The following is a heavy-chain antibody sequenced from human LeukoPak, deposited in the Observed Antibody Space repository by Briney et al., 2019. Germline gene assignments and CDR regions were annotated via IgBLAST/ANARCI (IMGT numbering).Heavy chain of an antibody. CDR2: INHSGST. J-gene: IGHJ5*02. D-gene: IGHD2-2*02. CDR3: ARGRRYCSSTSCYSWFDP. V-gene: IGHV4-34*01. CDR1: GGSFSGYY. Sequence: PSETLSLTCAVYGGSFSGYYWSWIRQPPGKGLEWIGEINHSGSTNYNPSLKSRVTISVDTSKNQFSLKLSSVTAADTAVYYCARGRRYCSSTSCYSWFDPWGQGTLVTVSS.